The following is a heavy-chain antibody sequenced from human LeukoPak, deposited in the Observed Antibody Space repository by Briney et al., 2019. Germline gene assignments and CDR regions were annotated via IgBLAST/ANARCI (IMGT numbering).Heavy chain of an antibody. V-gene: IGHV3-48*03. CDR2: ISSSGRTI. CDR3: ARTYYDFWSGYYSHEGNPFDY. CDR1: GFTFSSYE. D-gene: IGHD3-3*01. Sequence: GGSLRLSCAASGFTFSSYEMNWVRQAPGKGLEWVSHISSSGRTIYYADSVKGRFTFSRDNAKNSLYLQMNSLRAEDTAVYYCARTYYDFWSGYYSHEGNPFDYWGQGTLVTVSS. J-gene: IGHJ4*02.